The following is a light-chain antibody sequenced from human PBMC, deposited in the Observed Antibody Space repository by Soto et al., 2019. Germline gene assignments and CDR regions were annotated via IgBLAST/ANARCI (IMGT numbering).Light chain of an antibody. J-gene: IGKJ4*01. CDR1: QSAISN. V-gene: IGKV3-15*01. CDR2: DAS. CDR3: HQYYKWPLT. Sequence: EILMTQSPATLSVSPGERVTLSCRASQSAISNLAWYQQRPGQTPRILIYDASTRNTDIPARFSGSGSGTDFTLPFSRLLSEDFAVYYCHQYYKWPLTFGGGTKVDIK.